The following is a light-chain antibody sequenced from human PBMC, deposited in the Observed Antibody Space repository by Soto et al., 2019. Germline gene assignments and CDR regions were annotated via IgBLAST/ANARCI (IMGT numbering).Light chain of an antibody. CDR2: EDN. CDR1: GGKIASNY. Sequence: NFMLTQPHSVSNSPGKTITISCTGTGGKIASNYVQWYQQRPGSAPTPVIYEDNQRPSGVPDRFSGFKSANTAYLTISGVQPEDEADYHCSSYTTIKTVVFGGGTKVTVL. V-gene: IGLV6-57*02. J-gene: IGLJ2*01. CDR3: SSYTTIKTVV.